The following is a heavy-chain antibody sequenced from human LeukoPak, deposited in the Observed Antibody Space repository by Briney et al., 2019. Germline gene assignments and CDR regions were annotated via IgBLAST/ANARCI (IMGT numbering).Heavy chain of an antibody. D-gene: IGHD3-16*01. CDR1: GFTFSSYS. CDR3: ARDRSSDYVWGGREPFDP. V-gene: IGHV3-21*01. Sequence: GGSLRLSCAASGFTFSSYSMNWVRQAPGKGLEWVSSISSSSSYIYYADSVKGRFTISRDNAKNSLYLQMNSLRAEDTAVYYCARDRSSDYVWGGREPFDPWGQGTLVTVSS. CDR2: ISSSSSYI. J-gene: IGHJ5*02.